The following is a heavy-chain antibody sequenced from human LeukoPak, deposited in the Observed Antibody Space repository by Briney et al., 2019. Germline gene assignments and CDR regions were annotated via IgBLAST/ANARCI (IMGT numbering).Heavy chain of an antibody. J-gene: IGHJ4*01. CDR1: GFTFTDYW. V-gene: IGHV3-7*01. CDR3: AREGTAPGLYFDL. Sequence: GGSLRLSCAVSGFTFTDYWMNWVRQAPWKGLEWVASIRQDGGEKSYVDSVKGRFTISRDNTKNSLYLQMSSLWAEDTAVYYCAREGTAPGLYFDLWGRGTLVTVSS. CDR2: IRQDGGEK. D-gene: IGHD6-13*01.